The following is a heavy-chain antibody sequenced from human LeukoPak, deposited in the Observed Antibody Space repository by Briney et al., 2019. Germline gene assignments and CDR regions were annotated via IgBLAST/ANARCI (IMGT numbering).Heavy chain of an antibody. J-gene: IGHJ4*02. Sequence: GGSLNLSCAASGFTFSSYWMSWVRQAPGKGLEWVANIKEDRSEKNYVDSVKGRFTISRDNAKNSLYLQMNNLRAEDTAVYYCVKKTYCDYWGQGTLATVSS. V-gene: IGHV3-7*02. CDR3: VKKTYCDY. CDR2: IKEDRSEK. CDR1: GFTFSSYW.